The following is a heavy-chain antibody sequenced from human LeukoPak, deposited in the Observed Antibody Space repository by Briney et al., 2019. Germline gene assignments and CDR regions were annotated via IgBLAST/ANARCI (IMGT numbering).Heavy chain of an antibody. CDR2: ISISSSTI. J-gene: IGHJ4*02. Sequence: GGSLRLSCAASGFTFSSDSMNWVRQAPGEGLGWVSYISISSSTIYYADSVKGRFTISRDNAKNSLYLQMNSLRAEDMAVYYCARLFWGLCYFDYWGQGTLVTVSS. D-gene: IGHD3-10*02. V-gene: IGHV3-48*04. CDR3: ARLFWGLCYFDY. CDR1: GFTFSSDS.